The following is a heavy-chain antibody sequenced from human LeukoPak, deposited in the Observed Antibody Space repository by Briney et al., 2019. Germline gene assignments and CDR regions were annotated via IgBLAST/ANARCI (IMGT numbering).Heavy chain of an antibody. CDR2: INHYGST. CDR1: GGSFSGYY. V-gene: IGHV4-34*01. Sequence: SETLSLSCAVYGGSFSGYYWNWIRQPPRKGLEWIGEINHYGSTKYRRSHKSRVTISGAMSKNQFSLRLNSVTAADTAIYYCERAYRAHQTFHSYHYFDFWGRGTLVTVSS. J-gene: IGHJ4*02. D-gene: IGHD5-18*01. CDR3: ERAYRAHQTFHSYHYFDF.